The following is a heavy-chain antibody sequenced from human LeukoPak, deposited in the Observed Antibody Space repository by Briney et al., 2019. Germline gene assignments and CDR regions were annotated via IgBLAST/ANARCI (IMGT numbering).Heavy chain of an antibody. V-gene: IGHV4-4*02. CDR2: IYHSGST. CDR3: ARDAEYYYGSSWFDP. CDR1: GGSISSSNW. Sequence: SGTLSLTCAVSGGSISSSNWWSWVRQPPGKGLEWIGEIYHSGSTNYNPSLKSRVTISVDKSKNQFSLKLSSMTAADTAVYYCARDAEYYYGSSWFDPWGQGTLVTVSS. J-gene: IGHJ5*02. D-gene: IGHD3-10*01.